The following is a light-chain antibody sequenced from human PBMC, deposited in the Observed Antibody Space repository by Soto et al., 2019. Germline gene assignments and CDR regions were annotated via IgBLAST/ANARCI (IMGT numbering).Light chain of an antibody. CDR1: SSNIGTNY. CDR2: RNN. CDR3: AAWDDSLSAHYV. Sequence: QSVLTQPPSASGTPGQRVTISCSGSSSNIGTNYVYWYQQLPGTAPKLLIYRNNQRPSGVPDRFSGSKSGTSASLAISGLRSEDEADYYWAAWDDSLSAHYVFGTGTKLTV. V-gene: IGLV1-47*01. J-gene: IGLJ1*01.